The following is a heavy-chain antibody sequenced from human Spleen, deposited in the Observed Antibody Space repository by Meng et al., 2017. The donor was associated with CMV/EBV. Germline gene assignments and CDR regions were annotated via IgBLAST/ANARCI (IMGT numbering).Heavy chain of an antibody. CDR1: GFTFSSYS. CDR3: ARDSYSGYDWFDY. CDR2: ISSSSSYI. Sequence: GESLKISCAASGFTFSSYSMNWVRQAPGKGLEWVSSISSSSSYIYYADSVKGRFTISRDNAKNSLYLQMNSLRAEDTDVYYCARDSYSGYDWFDYWGQGRLVTVSS. J-gene: IGHJ4*02. V-gene: IGHV3-21*01. D-gene: IGHD5-12*01.